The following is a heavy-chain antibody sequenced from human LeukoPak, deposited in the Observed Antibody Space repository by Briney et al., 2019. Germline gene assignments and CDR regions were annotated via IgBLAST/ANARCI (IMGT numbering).Heavy chain of an antibody. Sequence: GGSLRLSCAASGFTFDDYGMSWVRQAPGKGLEWVSSISSSSSYIYYADSVKGRFTISRDNAKNSLYLQMNSLRAEDTAVYYCANSQWLVRSFDYWGQGTLVTVSS. CDR1: GFTFDDYG. J-gene: IGHJ4*02. V-gene: IGHV3-21*04. D-gene: IGHD6-19*01. CDR2: ISSSSSYI. CDR3: ANSQWLVRSFDY.